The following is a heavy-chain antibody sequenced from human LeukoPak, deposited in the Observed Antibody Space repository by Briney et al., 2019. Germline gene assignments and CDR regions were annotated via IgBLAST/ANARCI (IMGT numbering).Heavy chain of an antibody. CDR1: GGTFSSYA. D-gene: IGHD3-10*01. CDR2: TIPIFGTA. V-gene: IGHV1-69*05. Sequence: SVKVSCKASGGTFSSYAISWVRQAPGQGLEWMGRTIPIFGTANYAQKFQGRVTITTDESTSTAYMELSSLRSEDTAVYYCARAYWGITTDPYYFDYWGQGTLVTVSS. CDR3: ARAYWGITTDPYYFDY. J-gene: IGHJ4*02.